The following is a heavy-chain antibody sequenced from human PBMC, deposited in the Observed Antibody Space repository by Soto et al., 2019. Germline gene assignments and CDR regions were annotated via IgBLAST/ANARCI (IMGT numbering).Heavy chain of an antibody. D-gene: IGHD2-21*02. CDR2: IYYSGST. CDR3: ASRLVTYFDY. J-gene: IGHJ4*02. CDR1: GGSISSSSYY. V-gene: IGHV4-39*01. Sequence: PSETLSLTCTASGGSISSSSYYWGWIRQPPGKGLEWIGSIYYSGSTYYNPSLKSRVTISVDTSKNQFSLKLSSVTAADTAVYYCASRLVTYFDYWGQGTLVTVSS.